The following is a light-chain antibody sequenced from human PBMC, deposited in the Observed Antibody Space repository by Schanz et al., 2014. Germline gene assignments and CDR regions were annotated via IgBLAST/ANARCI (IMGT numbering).Light chain of an antibody. J-gene: IGKJ1*01. Sequence: EIVLTQSPATLSLSPGERATLSCRASQRLTSYLAWYQQKPGQAPRLLIYDASTRATGIPARFSGSGSGTDFTLTIDSLEPEDFAVYFCQQRANWHRTFGQGTQVEIK. CDR2: DAS. V-gene: IGKV3-11*01. CDR1: QRLTSY. CDR3: QQRANWHRT.